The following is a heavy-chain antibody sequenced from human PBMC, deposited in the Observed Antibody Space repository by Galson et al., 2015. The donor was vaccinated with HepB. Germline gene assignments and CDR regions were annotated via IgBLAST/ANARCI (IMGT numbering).Heavy chain of an antibody. CDR1: GGSFSGYY. D-gene: IGHD3-22*01. V-gene: IGHV4-34*01. CDR3: ARDGIHKNRNHRNLYYYGSSGYYYY. J-gene: IGHJ4*02. CDR2: INHSGST. Sequence: LSLTCAVYGGSFSGYYWSWIRQPPGKGLEWIGEINHSGSTNYNPSLKSRVTISVDTSKNQFSLKLSSVTAADTAVYYCARDGIHKNRNHRNLYYYGSSGYYYYWGQGTLVTVSS.